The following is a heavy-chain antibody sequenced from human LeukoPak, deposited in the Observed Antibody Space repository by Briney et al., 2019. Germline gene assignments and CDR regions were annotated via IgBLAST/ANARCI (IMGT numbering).Heavy chain of an antibody. J-gene: IGHJ3*02. CDR3: ARGYYDSSGYYYFTRRDLDAFDI. V-gene: IGHV1-46*01. CDR2: INPSGGST. D-gene: IGHD3-22*01. CDR1: GYTFTSYG. Sequence: ASVKVSCKTSGYTFTSYGISWVRQAPEQGLEWMGIINPSGGSTSYAQKFQGRVTMTRDMSTSTDYMELSSLSSEDTAVYYCARGYYDSSGYYYFTRRDLDAFDIWGQGTMVTVSS.